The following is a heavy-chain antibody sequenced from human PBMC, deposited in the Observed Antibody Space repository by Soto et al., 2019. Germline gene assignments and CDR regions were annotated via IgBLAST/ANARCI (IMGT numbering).Heavy chain of an antibody. CDR3: AKAKYSGSYHSYGMDV. J-gene: IGHJ6*02. Sequence: GGFLRLSCAAAGFTFSSYSMHWVRQAPGKGLEWVAVISYDGSSKYYADSVKGRFTISRDNSKNTLYLQMNSLRAEDTAVHYCAKAKYSGSYHSYGMDVWGQGTTVTVSS. D-gene: IGHD1-26*01. V-gene: IGHV3-30*18. CDR2: ISYDGSSK. CDR1: GFTFSSYS.